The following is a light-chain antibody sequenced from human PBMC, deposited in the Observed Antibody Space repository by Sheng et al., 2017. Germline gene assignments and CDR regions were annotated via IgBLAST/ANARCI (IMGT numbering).Light chain of an antibody. CDR1: SSDVGSYNF. J-gene: IGLJ2*01. CDR3: CAYASTTTLV. CDR2: EVN. V-gene: IGLV2-23*02. Sequence: QSALTQPASVSGSPGQSITISCTGTSSDVGSYNFVSWYQQHPGKAPKLVIYEVNKRPSEVSNRFSGSKSGNTASLTISGLQPEDEADYYCCAYASTTTLVFGGGTKVTVI.